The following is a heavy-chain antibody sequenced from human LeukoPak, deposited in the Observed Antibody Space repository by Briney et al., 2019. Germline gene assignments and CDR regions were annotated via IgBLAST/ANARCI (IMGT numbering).Heavy chain of an antibody. J-gene: IGHJ4*02. CDR2: ISKDGGST. D-gene: IGHD1-14*01. V-gene: IGHV3-74*03. CDR1: GLTFSEYC. Sequence: PGGSLRLSCAVSGLTFSEYCMHWVRQDAGKGLVWVAGISKDGGSTEYADFVKGRCTISRDNAKNTLYLQMNSLTVDDTAVYYCTSGIGTYDYWGLGAQVTVSS. CDR3: TSGIGTYDY.